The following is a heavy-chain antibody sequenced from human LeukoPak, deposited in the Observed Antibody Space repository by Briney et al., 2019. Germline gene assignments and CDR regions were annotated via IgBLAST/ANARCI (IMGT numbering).Heavy chain of an antibody. CDR2: IYYSGST. V-gene: IGHV4-59*01. J-gene: IGHJ6*02. CDR1: GGSISSSY. CDR3: ARGVDYDNNYFQYGMDV. D-gene: IGHD3-9*01. Sequence: PSETLSLTCTVSGGSISSSYWSWIRQPPWKGLEWIGYIYYSGSTNYNPSLKSRVTISVDTSKNQFSLKLNSVTAADTAVYYCARGVDYDNNYFQYGMDVWGRGTTVTVSS.